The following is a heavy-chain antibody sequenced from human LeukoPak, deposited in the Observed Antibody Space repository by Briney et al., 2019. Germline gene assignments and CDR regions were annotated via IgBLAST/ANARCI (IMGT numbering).Heavy chain of an antibody. CDR3: ARGPWGPLNYFDY. D-gene: IGHD3-16*01. CDR1: GFTFSSYW. CDR2: IKQDGSEK. Sequence: GGSLRLSCAASGFTFSSYWMSWVRQAPGKGLEWVANIKQDGSEKYYVDSVKGRFTISRDNAKNSLYLQMDSLRAEDTAVYYCARGPWGPLNYFDYWGQGTLVTVSS. V-gene: IGHV3-7*01. J-gene: IGHJ4*02.